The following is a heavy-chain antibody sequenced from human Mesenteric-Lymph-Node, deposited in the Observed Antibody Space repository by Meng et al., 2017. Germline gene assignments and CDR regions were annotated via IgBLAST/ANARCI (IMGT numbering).Heavy chain of an antibody. J-gene: IGHJ4*02. CDR2: ISSSGSTI. CDR1: GFTFSDYY. D-gene: IGHD2-2*01. V-gene: IGHV3-11*01. CDR3: ARKYCSSTSCLFDY. Sequence: GESLKISCAASGFTFSDYYMSWIRQAPGKGLEWVSYISSSGSTIYYADSVKGRFTISRDNAKNSLYLQMNSLRAEDTAVYYCARKYCSSTSCLFDYWGQGTLVTVSS.